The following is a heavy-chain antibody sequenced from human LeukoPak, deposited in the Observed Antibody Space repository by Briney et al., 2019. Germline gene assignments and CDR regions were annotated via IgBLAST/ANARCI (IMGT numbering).Heavy chain of an antibody. V-gene: IGHV3-23*01. CDR1: GLTFSSYA. CDR3: AKESNAFDI. CDR2: IGAGGAFT. Sequence: GGSLRLSCAASGLTFSSYAMNWVRQAPGKGLEWVSVIGAGGAFTHYADSVKDCFTISSDNSKNTLYLQMNSLRAEDTALYFCAKESNAFDIWGQGTMVTVSS. J-gene: IGHJ3*02.